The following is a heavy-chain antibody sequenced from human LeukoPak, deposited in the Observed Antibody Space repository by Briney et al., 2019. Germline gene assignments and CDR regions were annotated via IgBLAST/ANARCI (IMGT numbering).Heavy chain of an antibody. V-gene: IGHV3-23*01. D-gene: IGHD3-22*01. Sequence: PGGSLGLSCAASGFAFSNFPMTWVRQAPGKGLQGVSSISASGADTYYQDSVKGQFTISRDNSKNTVYLQMSSLRAEDTAVYYCAKILGHDSDGYYYYGMDVWGQGTPVIVSS. CDR3: AKILGHDSDGYYYYGMDV. J-gene: IGHJ6*02. CDR1: GFAFSNFP. CDR2: ISASGADT.